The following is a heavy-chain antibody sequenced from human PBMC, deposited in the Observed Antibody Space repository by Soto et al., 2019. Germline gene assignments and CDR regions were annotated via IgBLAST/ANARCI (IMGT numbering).Heavy chain of an antibody. J-gene: IGHJ6*02. CDR1: GFTFSSYA. CDR3: ARGGSDIVVVPAAMEYYYYGMDV. Sequence: GGSLRLSCAASGFTFSSYAMHWVRQAPGKGLEWVAVISYDGSNKYYADSVKGRFTISRDNSKNTLYLQMNSLRAEDTAVYYCARGGSDIVVVPAAMEYYYYGMDVWGQGTTVTVSS. CDR2: ISYDGSNK. V-gene: IGHV3-30-3*01. D-gene: IGHD2-2*01.